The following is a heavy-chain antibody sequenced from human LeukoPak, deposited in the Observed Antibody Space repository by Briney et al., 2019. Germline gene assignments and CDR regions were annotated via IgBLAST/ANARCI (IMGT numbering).Heavy chain of an antibody. Sequence: ASVKVSCKASGGTFSSYAISWVRQAPGQGLEWMGWISTIFGIANYAQKFQGRVTITADKSTSTAYMELSSLRSEDTAVYYCARGGIVPAANHYYGLDVWGHGTTVTVSS. D-gene: IGHD2-2*01. CDR3: ARGGIVPAANHYYGLDV. CDR1: GGTFSSYA. J-gene: IGHJ6*02. V-gene: IGHV1-69*10. CDR2: ISTIFGIA.